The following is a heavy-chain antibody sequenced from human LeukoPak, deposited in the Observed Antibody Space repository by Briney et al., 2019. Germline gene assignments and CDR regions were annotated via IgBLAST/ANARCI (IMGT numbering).Heavy chain of an antibody. CDR3: ARTKRESYYYDSSGYFDY. J-gene: IGHJ4*02. Sequence: PGGSLRLSCAASGFTFSSYTMNWVRQAPGKGLEWVSSISSSSSYIYYADSVKGRFSISRDNAKNSLYLQMNSLRAEDTAVYYCARTKRESYYYDSSGYFDYWGQGTLVTVSS. D-gene: IGHD3-22*01. CDR2: ISSSSSYI. V-gene: IGHV3-21*01. CDR1: GFTFSSYT.